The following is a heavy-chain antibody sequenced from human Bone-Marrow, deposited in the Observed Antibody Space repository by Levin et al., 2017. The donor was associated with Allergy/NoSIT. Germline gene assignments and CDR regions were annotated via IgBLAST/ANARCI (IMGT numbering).Heavy chain of an antibody. CDR3: ARERAGSPLTPLQN. J-gene: IGHJ4*02. CDR2: INTNTGNP. V-gene: IGHV7-4-1*02. D-gene: IGHD6-19*01. CDR1: GYTFSSHA. Sequence: ASVKVSCKASGYTFSSHAMNWVRQAPGQGLEWMGWINTNTGNPTYAQGFTGRFVFSLDTSVSPAYLQISSLKAEDTAVYYWARERAGSPLTPLQNWGQGTLVTVSS.